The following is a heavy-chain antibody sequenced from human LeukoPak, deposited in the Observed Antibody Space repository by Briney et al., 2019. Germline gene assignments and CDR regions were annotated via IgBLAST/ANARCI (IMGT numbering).Heavy chain of an antibody. D-gene: IGHD6-19*01. J-gene: IGHJ6*03. CDR3: ARKMTVAGTPEPPGYYYYMDV. Sequence: SSETLSLTCTVSGGSISNSSYYWGWIRQPPGKGLEWIGEINHSGSTNYNPSLKSRVTISVDTSKNQFSLKLSSVTAADTAVYYCARKMTVAGTPEPPGYYYYMDVWGKGTTVTISS. CDR2: INHSGST. V-gene: IGHV4-39*07. CDR1: GGSISNSSYY.